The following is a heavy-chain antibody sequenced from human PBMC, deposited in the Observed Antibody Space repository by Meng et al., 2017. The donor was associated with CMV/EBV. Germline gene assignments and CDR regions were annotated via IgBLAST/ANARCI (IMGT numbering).Heavy chain of an antibody. Sequence: GGSLRLSCAASGFTFSSYAMHWVRQAPGKGLEYVSAISSNGGSPYYADSVKGRFTISRDNSKNTLYLQMGSLRAEDMAVYYCARGSCSSISCPYGMDVWGQGTTVTVSS. CDR1: GFTFSSYA. CDR3: ARGSCSSISCPYGMDV. V-gene: IGHV3-64*02. CDR2: ISSNGGSP. J-gene: IGHJ6*02. D-gene: IGHD2-2*01.